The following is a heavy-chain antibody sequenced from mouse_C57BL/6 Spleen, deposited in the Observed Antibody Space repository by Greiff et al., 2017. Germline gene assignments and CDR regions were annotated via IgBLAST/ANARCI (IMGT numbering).Heavy chain of an antibody. Sequence: DVKLVESGGGLVKPGGSLKLSCAASGFTFSDYGMHWVRQAPEKGLEWVAYISSGSSTIYYADTVKGRFTISRDNAKNTLFLQMTSLRSEDTAMYYCARENWDRAFDYWGQGTTLTVSS. J-gene: IGHJ2*01. CDR2: ISSGSSTI. CDR3: ARENWDRAFDY. CDR1: GFTFSDYG. D-gene: IGHD4-1*01. V-gene: IGHV5-17*01.